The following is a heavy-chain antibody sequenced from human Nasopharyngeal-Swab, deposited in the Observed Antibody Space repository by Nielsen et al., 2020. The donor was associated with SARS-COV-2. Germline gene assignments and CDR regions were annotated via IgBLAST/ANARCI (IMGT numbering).Heavy chain of an antibody. V-gene: IGHV4-34*01. D-gene: IGHD3-3*01. Sequence: WIRQPPGKGLEWVGEINHSGSTNYNPTLKRRVTISVDTSKNQYSLKLSAVTAADTAVYYCARAIVGVVIIFNYYYMDVWGKGTTVTVSS. CDR3: ARAIVGVVIIFNYYYMDV. CDR2: INHSGST. J-gene: IGHJ6*03.